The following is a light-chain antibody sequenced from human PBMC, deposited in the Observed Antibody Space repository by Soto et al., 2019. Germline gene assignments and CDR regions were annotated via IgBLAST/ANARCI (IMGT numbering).Light chain of an antibody. CDR3: ASKTPSSPVL. Sequence: QSALTQPSSMSGSPGQSITISCTGTSSDIGAYEHVSWYHQRPGRAPKVLIYDVRIRPSEVSNRFSGSKSGDTASLTISGLQAEDDAVYYCASKTPSSPVLFGGGTKLTVL. V-gene: IGLV2-14*03. CDR1: SSDIGAYEH. J-gene: IGLJ2*01. CDR2: DVR.